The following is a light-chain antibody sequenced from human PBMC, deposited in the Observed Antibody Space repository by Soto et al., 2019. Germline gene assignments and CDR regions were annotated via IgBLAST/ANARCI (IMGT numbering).Light chain of an antibody. Sequence: EIVVTQSPDTLSLSPGERATLSCRASKSFSRSYLAWYQQKPGQAPRLLIYGASSRATGIPDRFSGSGSGTDFTLTISRLEPEDFAVYYCQQYGDSSRTFGQGTKVEIK. J-gene: IGKJ1*01. CDR3: QQYGDSSRT. CDR1: KSFSRSY. V-gene: IGKV3-20*01. CDR2: GAS.